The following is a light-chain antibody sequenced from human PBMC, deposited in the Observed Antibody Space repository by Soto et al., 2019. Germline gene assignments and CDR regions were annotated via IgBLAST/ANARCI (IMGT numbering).Light chain of an antibody. CDR2: GAS. Sequence: VLTHSPGTLSLSQGESATLSCRASQTVSNTYLTWYQQKPGQAPRLLIYGASSRATGIPDRFSGSGSGTDFTLTISRLEPDDCATYYCQQYENYWTFGQGTKVDTK. CDR3: QQYENYWT. CDR1: QTVSNTY. J-gene: IGKJ1*01. V-gene: IGKV3-20*01.